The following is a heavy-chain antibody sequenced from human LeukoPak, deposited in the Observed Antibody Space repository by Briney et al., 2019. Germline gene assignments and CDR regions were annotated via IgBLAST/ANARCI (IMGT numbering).Heavy chain of an antibody. CDR1: GYSISSGYY. J-gene: IGHJ5*02. D-gene: IGHD6-13*01. Sequence: PSETLSLTCTVSGYSISSGYYWGWIRQPPGKGLEWIGSIYHSGSTYYNPSLKSRVTISVDTSKNQFSLKLSSVTAADTAVYYCARVRSEISSSWYNWFDPWGQGTLVTVSS. CDR3: ARVRSEISSSWYNWFDP. CDR2: IYHSGST. V-gene: IGHV4-38-2*02.